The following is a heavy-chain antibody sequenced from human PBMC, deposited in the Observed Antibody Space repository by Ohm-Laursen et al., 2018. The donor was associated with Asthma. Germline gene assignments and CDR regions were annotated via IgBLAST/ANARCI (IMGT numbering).Heavy chain of an antibody. CDR1: GFTFSGSW. CDR2: IKPDGSQT. J-gene: IGHJ4*02. CDR3: ATLSWYASQY. D-gene: IGHD2-2*01. Sequence: SLRLSCAASGFTFSGSWMIWVRQAPGKGLQWLAFIKPDGSQTYYADSLEGRFSISRDNSKNSLYLQMSSLRVEDTALYYCATLSWYASQYWGQGTLVTVSS. V-gene: IGHV3-7*01.